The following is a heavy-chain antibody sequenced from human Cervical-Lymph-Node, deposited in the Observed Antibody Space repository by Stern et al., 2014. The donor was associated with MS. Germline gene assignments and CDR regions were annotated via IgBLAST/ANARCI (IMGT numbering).Heavy chain of an antibody. V-gene: IGHV3-30*18. CDR3: AKDLHIAGPLRGDS. Sequence: QVQLVQSGGGVVQPGKSLTLSCAASGFSFRNYGMHWIRQAPGKGLEWVADILAHATIEYYADAVKGRFNVSRDNSKNMLYLQMNSLRPDDTAVYYCAKDLHIAGPLRGDSWGQGALVTVSS. CDR1: GFSFRNYG. D-gene: IGHD4-17*01. CDR2: ILAHATIE. J-gene: IGHJ5*01.